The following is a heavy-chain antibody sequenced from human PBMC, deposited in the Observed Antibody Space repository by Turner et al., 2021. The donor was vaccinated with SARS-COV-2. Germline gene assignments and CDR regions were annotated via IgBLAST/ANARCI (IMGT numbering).Heavy chain of an antibody. CDR3: ASHRVGATIYYDYGMDV. D-gene: IGHD1-26*01. CDR2: AYYKGNT. V-gene: IGHV4-39*01. J-gene: IGHJ6*02. CDR1: VGSVRSSSYY. Sequence: QLQLQESGPGLMKSSETLSLTCPVSVGSVRSSSYYWGWIRQPPGKGLEWIGNAYYKGNTYYNPSLKSRVTISVDTSKNQFSLNLNSVTAADTAMYYCASHRVGATIYYDYGMDVWGQGATVTVSS.